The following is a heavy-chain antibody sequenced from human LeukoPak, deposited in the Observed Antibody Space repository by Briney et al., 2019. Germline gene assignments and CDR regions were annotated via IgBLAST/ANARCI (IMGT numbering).Heavy chain of an antibody. CDR1: GGSISGYY. D-gene: IGHD2-2*01. V-gene: IGHV4-4*07. Sequence: SETLSLTCTVFGGSISGYYWSWIRQPAGKGLEWIGRIYTSGSTNYNPSLKSRVTMSVDTSKNQFSLKLSSVTAADTAVYYCARGHCGSTICYLDYWGQGTLVTVSS. J-gene: IGHJ4*02. CDR2: IYTSGST. CDR3: ARGHCGSTICYLDY.